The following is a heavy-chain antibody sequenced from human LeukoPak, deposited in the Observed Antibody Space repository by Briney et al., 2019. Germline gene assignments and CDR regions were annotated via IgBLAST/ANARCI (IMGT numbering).Heavy chain of an antibody. J-gene: IGHJ5*02. Sequence: SVKVSCKASGGTFSSYAISWVRQAPGQGLEWMGGIIPIFGTANYAQKFQGRVTITADGSTSTAYMELSSLRSEVTAVYYCARGPARISKGNWFDPWGQGTLVTVSS. CDR1: GGTFSSYA. D-gene: IGHD2-15*01. CDR2: IIPIFGTA. V-gene: IGHV1-69*13. CDR3: ARGPARISKGNWFDP.